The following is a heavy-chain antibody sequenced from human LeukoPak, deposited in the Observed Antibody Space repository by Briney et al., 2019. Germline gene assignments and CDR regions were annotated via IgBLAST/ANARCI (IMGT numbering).Heavy chain of an antibody. V-gene: IGHV4-59*01. CDR2: IYYSGST. Sequence: PSETLSLTCTVSGGSISSYYWSWIRQPPGKGLEWIGYIYYSGSTNYNPSLTSRVTISVDTSKNQFSLKLSSVTAADTAVYYCARDLSGYYYYYMDVWGKGTTVTVSS. CDR3: ARDLSGYYYYYMDV. J-gene: IGHJ6*03. CDR1: GGSISSYY. D-gene: IGHD6-25*01.